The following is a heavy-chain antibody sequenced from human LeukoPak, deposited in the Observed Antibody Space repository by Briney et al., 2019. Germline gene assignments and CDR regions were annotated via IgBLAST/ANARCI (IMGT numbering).Heavy chain of an antibody. V-gene: IGHV3-23*01. CDR1: GFTFSSYG. D-gene: IGHD3-22*01. CDR2: ISGSGGST. Sequence: PGGTLRLSCAASGFTFSSYGMSWVRQAPGKGLEWVSAISGSGGSTYYADSVKGRFTISRDNSKNTLYLQMNSLRAEDTAVYYCAKMIGVPYGHFDYWGQGTLVTVSS. CDR3: AKMIGVPYGHFDY. J-gene: IGHJ4*02.